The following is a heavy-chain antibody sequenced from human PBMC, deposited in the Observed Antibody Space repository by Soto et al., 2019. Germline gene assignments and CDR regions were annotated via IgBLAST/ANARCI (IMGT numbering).Heavy chain of an antibody. CDR2: ISGSGGST. V-gene: IGHV3-23*01. J-gene: IGHJ5*02. CDR1: GFTFSSYA. D-gene: IGHD6-13*01. CDR3: AKDPIRAAAGRDWLDP. Sequence: LSLTCAASGFTFSSYAMSWVRQGSGKGLEWVSAISGSGGSTYYADSVKGRFTISRDNSKNTLYLQMNSLRAEDTAVYYCAKDPIRAAAGRDWLDPWGQGTLVTVSS.